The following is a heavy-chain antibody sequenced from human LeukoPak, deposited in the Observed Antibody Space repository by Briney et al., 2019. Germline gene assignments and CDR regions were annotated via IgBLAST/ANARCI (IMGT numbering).Heavy chain of an antibody. J-gene: IGHJ5*02. Sequence: PGGSLRLSCAASGFTFSSYAMSWVRQAPGKGLEWVSAISGSGGSTYYADSVKGRFTISRDNSKNMLYLQMNSLRAEDTAVYYCAKDYYDSSGYYLYNWFDPWGQGTLVTVSS. CDR2: ISGSGGST. D-gene: IGHD3-22*01. CDR3: AKDYYDSSGYYLYNWFDP. CDR1: GFTFSSYA. V-gene: IGHV3-23*01.